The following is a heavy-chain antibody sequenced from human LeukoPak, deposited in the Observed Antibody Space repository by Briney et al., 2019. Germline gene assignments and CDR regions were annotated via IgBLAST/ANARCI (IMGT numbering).Heavy chain of an antibody. J-gene: IGHJ4*02. CDR2: ISSSGSTI. Sequence: GGSLRLSCAASGFTFSDYYMSWIRQAPGKGLEWVSYISSSGSTIYYADSVRGRFTISRDNAKNSLYLQMNSLRAENTAVYYCARDDIAVATCFDYWGQGTLVTVSS. CDR1: GFTFSDYY. V-gene: IGHV3-11*04. D-gene: IGHD6-19*01. CDR3: ARDDIAVATCFDY.